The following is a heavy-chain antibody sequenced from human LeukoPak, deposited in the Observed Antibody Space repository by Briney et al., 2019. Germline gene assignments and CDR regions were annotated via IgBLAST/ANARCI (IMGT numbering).Heavy chain of an antibody. CDR3: ARDPDVAARLDY. D-gene: IGHD6-6*01. V-gene: IGHV3-21*04. CDR1: GFTFSSYS. J-gene: IGHJ4*02. CDR2: ISSSSSYI. Sequence: GGSLRLSCAASGFTFSSYSMNWVRQAPGKGLEWVSSISSSSSYIYYADSVKGRFTISRDNAKNSLYLQMDSLRAEDTAVYYCARDPDVAARLDYWGQGTLVTVSS.